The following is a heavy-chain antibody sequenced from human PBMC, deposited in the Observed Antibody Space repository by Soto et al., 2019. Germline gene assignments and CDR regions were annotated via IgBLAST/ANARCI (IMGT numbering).Heavy chain of an antibody. D-gene: IGHD3-22*01. V-gene: IGHV1-69*10. Sequence: ASVKVSCKASGGTFSSYAISWVRQAPGQGLEWMGGIIPILGIANYAQKFQGRVTITADKSTSTAYMELSSLRSEDTAVYYCARDYYYSSGYYYYGMDVWGQGTTVTVSS. J-gene: IGHJ6*02. CDR3: ARDYYYSSGYYYYGMDV. CDR2: IIPILGIA. CDR1: GGTFSSYA.